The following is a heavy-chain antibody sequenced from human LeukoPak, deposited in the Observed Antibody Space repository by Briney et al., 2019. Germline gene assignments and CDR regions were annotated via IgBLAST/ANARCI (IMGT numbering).Heavy chain of an antibody. CDR3: ARDSAWISGWDYYNYMDV. V-gene: IGHV4-4*07. CDR1: GGSISSYY. D-gene: IGHD6-19*01. CDR2: IYTSGST. J-gene: IGHJ6*03. Sequence: SETLSLTCTVSGGSISSYYGSWIRQPAGKGLEWIGRIYTSGSTNYHPSLKSRVTMSVDTYKNQFSLKLRSVTARATAVYYCARDSAWISGWDYYNYMDVWGKGTTVTISS.